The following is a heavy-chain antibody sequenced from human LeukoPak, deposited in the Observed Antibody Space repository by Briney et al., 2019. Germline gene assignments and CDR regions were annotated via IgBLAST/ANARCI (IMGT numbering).Heavy chain of an antibody. J-gene: IGHJ4*02. CDR3: ARGLYYDSSGKYYFDY. CDR1: GGTFSSYA. CDR2: IIPIFGTA. Sequence: SVKVSCKASGGTFSSYAISWVRQAPGQGLEWMGGIIPIFGTANYAQKFQGRVTITADESTSTAYMELSSLRSEDTAVYYCARGLYYDSSGKYYFDYWGQGTPVTVSS. V-gene: IGHV1-69*13. D-gene: IGHD3-22*01.